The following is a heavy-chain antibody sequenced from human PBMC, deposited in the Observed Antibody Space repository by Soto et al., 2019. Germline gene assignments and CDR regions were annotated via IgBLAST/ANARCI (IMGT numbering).Heavy chain of an antibody. CDR1: GFTFSSYA. CDR3: ARSRIMVATHWFDP. D-gene: IGHD2-21*01. CDR2: ISYDGSNK. J-gene: IGHJ5*02. Sequence: QVQLVESGGGVVQPGRSLRLSCAASGFTFSSYAMHWVRQAPGKGLEWVAVISYDGSNKYYADSVKGRFTISRDNSKNTLYLQMNSLRAEETAVYYCARSRIMVATHWFDPWGQGTLVTVSS. V-gene: IGHV3-30-3*01.